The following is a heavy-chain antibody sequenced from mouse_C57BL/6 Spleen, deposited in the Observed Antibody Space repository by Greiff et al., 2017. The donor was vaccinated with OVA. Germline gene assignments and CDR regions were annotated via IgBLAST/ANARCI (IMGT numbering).Heavy chain of an antibody. CDR2: IHPNSGST. CDR3: ARGDGTRGFAY. Sequence: VQLQQPGAELVKPGASVKLSCKASGYTFTSYWMHWVKQRPGQGLEWIGMIHPNSGSTHYTEKFKSKATLTVDNSSSTASMQLNSLTSDDSAVDYCARGDGTRGFAYWGQGTLVTVSA. CDR1: GYTFTSYW. D-gene: IGHD4-1*01. J-gene: IGHJ3*01. V-gene: IGHV1-64*01.